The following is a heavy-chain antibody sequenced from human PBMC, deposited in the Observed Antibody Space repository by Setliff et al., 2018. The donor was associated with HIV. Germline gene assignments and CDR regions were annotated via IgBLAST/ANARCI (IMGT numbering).Heavy chain of an antibody. J-gene: IGHJ6*02. D-gene: IGHD3-3*01. CDR1: GFTFSGSD. Sequence: AGGSLRLSCAASGFTFSGSDMHWVRQASGKGLEWVGRIRSKVNTYATAYAASVKGRFIISRDDSKNTAYLQLNSLKTEDTAVYYCSRQIFGVLIGYYGLDVWGQGTTVTVSS. V-gene: IGHV3-73*01. CDR2: IRSKVNTYAT. CDR3: SRQIFGVLIGYYGLDV.